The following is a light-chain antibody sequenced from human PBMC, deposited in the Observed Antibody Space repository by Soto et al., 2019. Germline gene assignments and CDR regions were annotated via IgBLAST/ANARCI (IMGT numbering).Light chain of an antibody. V-gene: IGKV1-17*01. CDR3: LQYNSYPKT. J-gene: IGKJ1*01. Sequence: ITQSLSPVSACIREGLNITWGATQRRGYDLGWHQQKPGKAPKRLIYAASTLQSGVSSRFSGSGSGTEFTLTISSLQPEDFATYFCLQYNSYPKTFGQGTNVEIK. CDR2: AAS. CDR1: QRRGYD.